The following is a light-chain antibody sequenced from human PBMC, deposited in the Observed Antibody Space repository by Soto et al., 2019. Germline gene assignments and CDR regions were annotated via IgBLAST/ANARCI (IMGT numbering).Light chain of an antibody. J-gene: IGKJ1*01. CDR2: AAS. V-gene: IGKV3-20*01. Sequence: DIVLTQSPGTLSLSPGERATLSCRASQTVDSNFLAWYQQKPGQAPRLLIYAASTRATGIPDRFSGSGSGTDFTLTIIRLYPEDFAVYYCLKYVSSPGWTFGPGTKVEIK. CDR3: LKYVSSPGWT. CDR1: QTVDSNF.